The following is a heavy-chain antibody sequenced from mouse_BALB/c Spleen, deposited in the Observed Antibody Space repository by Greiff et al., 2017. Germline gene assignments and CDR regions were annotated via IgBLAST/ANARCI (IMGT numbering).Heavy chain of an antibody. D-gene: IGHD1-1*01. V-gene: IGHV5-9-4*01. CDR1: GFTFSSYA. J-gene: IGHJ4*01. CDR3: AREGNYYGRGDYAMDY. CDR2: ISSGGSYT. Sequence: EVMLVESGGGLVKPGGSLKLSCAASGFTFSSYAMSWVRQSPEKRLEWVAEISSGGSYTYYPDTVTGRFTISRDNAKNTLYLEMSSLRSEDTAMYYCAREGNYYGRGDYAMDYWGQGTSVTVSS.